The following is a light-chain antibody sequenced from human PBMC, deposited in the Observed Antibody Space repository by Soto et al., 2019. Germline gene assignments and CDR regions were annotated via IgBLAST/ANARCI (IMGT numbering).Light chain of an antibody. J-gene: IGKJ2*01. Sequence: DIQMTQSPSSLSASVGDRVTITCQASQDISNYLNWYQQKPGKAPKLLIYDASNLETGVPSRFSGSGSGTDFTLTISRLEPEDFAVYFCQQYGRSPPFTFGQGTKVEIK. CDR3: QQYGRSPPFT. CDR2: DAS. V-gene: IGKV1-33*01. CDR1: QDISNY.